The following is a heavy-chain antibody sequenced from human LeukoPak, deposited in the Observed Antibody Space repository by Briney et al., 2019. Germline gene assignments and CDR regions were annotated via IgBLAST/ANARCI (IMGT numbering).Heavy chain of an antibody. CDR3: ARAARYFGWLLYEDY. Sequence: SVKVSCKASGGTFSSYAISWVRQAPGQGLEWMGGIIPIFGTANYAQKFQGRVTITADKSTSTDYMELSSLRSEDTAVYYCARAARYFGWLLYEDYWGQGALVTVSS. V-gene: IGHV1-69*06. D-gene: IGHD3-9*01. CDR2: IIPIFGTA. CDR1: GGTFSSYA. J-gene: IGHJ4*02.